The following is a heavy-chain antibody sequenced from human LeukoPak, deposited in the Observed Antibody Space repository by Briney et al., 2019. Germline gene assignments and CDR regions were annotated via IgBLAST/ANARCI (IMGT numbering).Heavy chain of an antibody. J-gene: IGHJ4*02. V-gene: IGHV3-21*04. CDR2: ISSSSSYI. CDR1: GFTFSSYS. D-gene: IGHD3-22*01. Sequence: PGGSLRLSCAASGFTFSSYSMNWVRQAPGKGLEWVSSISSSSSYIYYADSVKGRFTISRDNSKSTLYLQMNSLRAEDTAVYYCAKDISRINVIVVAPGRGIDYWGQGTLVTVSS. CDR3: AKDISRINVIVVAPGRGIDY.